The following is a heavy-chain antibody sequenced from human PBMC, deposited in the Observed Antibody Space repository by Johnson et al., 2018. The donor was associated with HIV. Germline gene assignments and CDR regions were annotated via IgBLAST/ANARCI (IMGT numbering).Heavy chain of an antibody. CDR1: GFTFSSYG. J-gene: IGHJ3*02. CDR2: IRYDGSNK. Sequence: VQVLESGGGVVQPGGSLRLSCAASGFTFSSYGMHWVRQAPGKGLEWVAFIRYDGSNKYYADSVKGRFTISRDNSKNTLYLQMNSLRAEDTAVYYCAKVHMYYDILTGYGAFDIWGQGTMVTVSS. D-gene: IGHD3-9*01. CDR3: AKVHMYYDILTGYGAFDI. V-gene: IGHV3-30*02.